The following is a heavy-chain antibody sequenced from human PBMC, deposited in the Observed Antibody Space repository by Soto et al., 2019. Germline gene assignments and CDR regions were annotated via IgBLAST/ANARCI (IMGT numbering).Heavy chain of an antibody. D-gene: IGHD4-17*01. CDR3: ARVDYGDYGDYYYMDV. J-gene: IGHJ6*03. V-gene: IGHV1-2*02. CDR2: IHPSNGGT. Sequence: ASVKVSCKASGYSFTGNSIHWVRQAPGQGLEWMGWIHPSNGGTNYAQKFQGRVTMTRDTSTSTAYMDLSSLRSEDTAVYYCARVDYGDYGDYYYMDVWGKGTTVTVSS. CDR1: GYSFTGNS.